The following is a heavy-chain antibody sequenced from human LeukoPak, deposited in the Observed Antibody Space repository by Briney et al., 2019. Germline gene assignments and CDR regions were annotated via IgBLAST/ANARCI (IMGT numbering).Heavy chain of an antibody. D-gene: IGHD6-19*01. V-gene: IGHV3-30*18. CDR2: ISVYESHK. Sequence: GGSLRLSCAASGFTFSSSAMHWVRQAPGKGLEWVAVISVYESHKYYADSVKGRFTLSRDNSKNTLYLQMNSLTTEDTAVYYCAKDQGTGFSDFDYWGQGTLVTVSS. CDR1: GFTFSSSA. J-gene: IGHJ4*02. CDR3: AKDQGTGFSDFDY.